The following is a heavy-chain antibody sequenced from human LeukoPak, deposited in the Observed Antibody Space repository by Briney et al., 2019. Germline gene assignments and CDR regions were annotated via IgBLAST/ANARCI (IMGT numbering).Heavy chain of an antibody. Sequence: PGGSLRLSCAASGFTFSLYWMTWVRQSPGKGLEWVADINPDGSQKYSVDSVKGRFTISRDNAKSSVYLQMNSLRAEDTAVYYCAGGYSSSWYTFDPWGQGTLVTVSS. CDR2: INPDGSQK. J-gene: IGHJ5*02. D-gene: IGHD6-13*01. V-gene: IGHV3-7*01. CDR3: AGGYSSSWYTFDP. CDR1: GFTFSLYW.